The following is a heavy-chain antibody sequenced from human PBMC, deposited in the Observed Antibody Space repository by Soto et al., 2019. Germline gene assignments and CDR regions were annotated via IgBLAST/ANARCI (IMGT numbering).Heavy chain of an antibody. CDR1: GFTFSSYG. CDR2: ISYDGSNK. J-gene: IGHJ6*02. D-gene: IGHD3-3*01. Sequence: QVQLVESGGGVVQPGRSLRLSCAASGFTFSSYGMHWVRQAPGKGLEWVAVISYDGSNKYYADSVKGRFTISRDNSKNTLYLQMNSLRAEDTAVYYCANSAPLRFLEWSPYGMDVWGQGTTVTVSS. V-gene: IGHV3-30*18. CDR3: ANSAPLRFLEWSPYGMDV.